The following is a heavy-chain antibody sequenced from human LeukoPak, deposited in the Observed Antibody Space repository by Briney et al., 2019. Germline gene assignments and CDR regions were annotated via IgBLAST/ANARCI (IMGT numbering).Heavy chain of an antibody. CDR3: ARRVHDAFDI. CDR1: GGSISSYY. V-gene: IGHV4-4*09. J-gene: IGHJ3*02. CDR2: IYTSGST. Sequence: SETLSLTCTVSGGSISSYYWSWIRQPPGKGLEWIGYIYTSGSTNYNPSIKSRVTISVDTSKNQFSLKLSSVTAADTAVYYCARRVHDAFDIWGQGTTVTVSS.